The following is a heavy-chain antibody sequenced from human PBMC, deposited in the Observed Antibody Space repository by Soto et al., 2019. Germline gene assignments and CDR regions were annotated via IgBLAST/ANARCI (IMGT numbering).Heavy chain of an antibody. CDR1: GYSFTSYW. CDR3: ASTTPAMVYPYGMDV. Sequence: GESLKISCKGSGYSFTSYWIGWVRQMPGKGLEWMGIIYPGDSDTRYSPSFQGQVTISADKSISTAYLQWSSLKASDTAMYYCASTTPAMVYPYGMDVWGQGTTVTVSS. J-gene: IGHJ6*02. D-gene: IGHD5-18*01. CDR2: IYPGDSDT. V-gene: IGHV5-51*01.